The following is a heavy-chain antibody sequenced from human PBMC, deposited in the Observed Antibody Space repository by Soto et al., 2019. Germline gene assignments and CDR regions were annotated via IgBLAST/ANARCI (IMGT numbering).Heavy chain of an antibody. CDR3: ASQGITIFGGELNDAFDI. CDR2: IYPGDSDT. CDR1: GYSFTSYL. D-gene: IGHD3-3*01. V-gene: IGHV5-51*01. J-gene: IGHJ3*02. Sequence: GESLRISCKGSGYSFTSYLIGWVRQMPGKGLEWMGIIYPGDSDTRYSPSFQGQVTISADKSISTAYLQWSSLKASDTAMYYCASQGITIFGGELNDAFDIWGQGTMVTVSS.